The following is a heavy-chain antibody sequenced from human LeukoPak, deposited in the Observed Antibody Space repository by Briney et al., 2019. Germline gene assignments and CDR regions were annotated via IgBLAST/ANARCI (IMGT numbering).Heavy chain of an antibody. V-gene: IGHV3-23*01. D-gene: IGHD6-19*01. CDR3: AKDITGHNRGWYDY. Sequence: GGSLRLSCAASRFTFSSYAMSWVRQAPGKGLECVSAISGSGGSTYYADSVKGRFTISRDNSKNTLYLQMNSLRAEDTAVYYCAKDITGHNRGWYDYWGQGTLVTASS. CDR1: RFTFSSYA. J-gene: IGHJ4*02. CDR2: ISGSGGST.